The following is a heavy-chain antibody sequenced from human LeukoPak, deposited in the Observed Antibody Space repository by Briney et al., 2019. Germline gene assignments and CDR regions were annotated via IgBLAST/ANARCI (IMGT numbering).Heavy chain of an antibody. CDR1: GFTFSSYA. V-gene: IGHV3-23*01. J-gene: IGHJ4*02. CDR2: ISGSGGST. D-gene: IGHD3-3*01. Sequence: TGGSLGLSCAASGFTFSSYAMSWVRQAPGKGLEWVSAISGSGGSTYYADSVKGRFTISRDNSKNTLYLQMNSLRAEDTAVYYCAKFRAQTYYDFWSGYYDYWGQGTLVTVSS. CDR3: AKFRAQTYYDFWSGYYDY.